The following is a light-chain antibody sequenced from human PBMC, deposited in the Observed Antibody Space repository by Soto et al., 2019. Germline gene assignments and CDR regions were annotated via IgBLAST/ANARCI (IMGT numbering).Light chain of an antibody. Sequence: DPVMTQSPLSLSVTPGEPASISCRSSQSLLHSNGDNYLDWYVQKPGQSPQLLIYLGSNRASGDPEMFSDSEAGTAFKLKISRVEPEDVGVYYCMQGLQSPVSFGGGTKVEIK. CDR3: MQGLQSPVS. J-gene: IGKJ4*01. CDR1: QSLLHSNGDNY. V-gene: IGKV2-28*01. CDR2: LGS.